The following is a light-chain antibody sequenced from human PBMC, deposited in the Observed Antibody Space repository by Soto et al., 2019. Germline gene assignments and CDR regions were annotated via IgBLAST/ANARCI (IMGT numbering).Light chain of an antibody. CDR3: CSFATSSTLYV. Sequence: QSVLTQTASVSGSPGQSITISCTGTSSDIGGYNYVSWYQHHPGKAPELIIYEVSYRPSGVSDRFSGSKSGNTASLTISGIQAEDEADYYCCSFATSSTLYVFGTGTKLTVL. V-gene: IGLV2-14*01. CDR2: EVS. J-gene: IGLJ1*01. CDR1: SSDIGGYNY.